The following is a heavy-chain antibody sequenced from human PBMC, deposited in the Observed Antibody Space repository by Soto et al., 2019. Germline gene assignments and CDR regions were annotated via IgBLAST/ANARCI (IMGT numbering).Heavy chain of an antibody. CDR3: ARAYYYDSSGLYYFDY. J-gene: IGHJ4*02. CDR1: GGSFSGYY. Sequence: ASETLSLTCAVYGGSFSGYYWSWIRQPPGKGLEWIGEINHSGSTNYNPSLKSRVTISVDTSKNQFSLKLSSVTAADTAVYYCARAYYYDSSGLYYFDYWGQGTLVTVSS. V-gene: IGHV4-34*01. CDR2: INHSGST. D-gene: IGHD3-22*01.